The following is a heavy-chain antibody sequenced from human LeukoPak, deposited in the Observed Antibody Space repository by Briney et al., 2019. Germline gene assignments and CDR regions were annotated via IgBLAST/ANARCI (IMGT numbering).Heavy chain of an antibody. CDR3: VRDIGWFRFDY. CDR2: IKEDGSAT. CDR1: GFMFSDFW. D-gene: IGHD6-19*01. J-gene: IGHJ4*02. V-gene: IGHV3-7*03. Sequence: PGGSLRLSCAASGFMFSDFWMTWVRQAPGKGLEWVALIKEDGSATQSIDAVKGRFTISRDNAKNSLYLQMNTLRAEDTAVYYCVRDIGWFRFDYWGQGTLVTVSS.